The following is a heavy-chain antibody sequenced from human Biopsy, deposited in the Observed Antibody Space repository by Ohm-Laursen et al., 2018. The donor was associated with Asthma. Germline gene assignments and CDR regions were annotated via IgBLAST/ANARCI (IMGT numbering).Heavy chain of an antibody. V-gene: IGHV3-7*01. CDR1: GFTFGNFW. CDR3: AQFVQAEEGVF. Sequence: GSLRLSCAASGFTFGNFWMSWGRQTPGKGLEWVATITGDGSQKFYVDSVTGRFTISRDNSKNSLYLQMNSLRAEGTAVYLWAQFVQAEEGVFWGQGTRVTVSP. D-gene: IGHD3-10*02. CDR2: ITGDGSQK. J-gene: IGHJ4*02.